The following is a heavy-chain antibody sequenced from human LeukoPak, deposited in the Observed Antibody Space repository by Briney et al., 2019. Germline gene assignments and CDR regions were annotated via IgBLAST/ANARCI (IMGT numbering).Heavy chain of an antibody. CDR1: GYTFINYG. V-gene: IGHV1-18*01. D-gene: IGHD6-19*01. CDR3: ARDLDTSGNEDNWFDP. CDR2: ISASNGNT. Sequence: ASVKVSCKASGYTFINYGINWVRQAPGQGLEWMGWISASNGNTQYAQKFQGRVTITTDTSTSTAYMDLTSLTADDTAVYYCARDLDTSGNEDNWFDPWGQGTLVTVSS. J-gene: IGHJ5*02.